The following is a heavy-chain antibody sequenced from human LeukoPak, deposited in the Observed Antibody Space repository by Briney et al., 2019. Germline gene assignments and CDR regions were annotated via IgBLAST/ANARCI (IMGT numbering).Heavy chain of an antibody. V-gene: IGHV3-23*01. Sequence: GRSLRLSCAASGFTFSSYAMSWVRQAPGRGLGWVSVISASGGSTYYADSVKGRFTISRDNSNNRLYLEMNSLRAEDTAVYYCAKHAGTTRQTKDYWGQGTLVTVSS. D-gene: IGHD1-1*01. CDR2: ISASGGST. CDR1: GFTFSSYA. CDR3: AKHAGTTRQTKDY. J-gene: IGHJ4*02.